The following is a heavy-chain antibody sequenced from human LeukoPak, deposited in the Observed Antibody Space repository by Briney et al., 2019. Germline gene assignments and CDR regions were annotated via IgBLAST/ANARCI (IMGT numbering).Heavy chain of an antibody. D-gene: IGHD2-2*01. Sequence: PSETLSLTCAVYGGPFSGYYWSWIRQPPGKGLEWIGEINHSGSTNYNPSLKSRVTISVDTSKNQFSLKLSSVTAADTAVYYCARASLPWGLYCSSTSCYGGRLFDYWGQGTLVTVSS. CDR1: GGPFSGYY. J-gene: IGHJ4*02. V-gene: IGHV4-34*01. CDR3: ARASLPWGLYCSSTSCYGGRLFDY. CDR2: INHSGST.